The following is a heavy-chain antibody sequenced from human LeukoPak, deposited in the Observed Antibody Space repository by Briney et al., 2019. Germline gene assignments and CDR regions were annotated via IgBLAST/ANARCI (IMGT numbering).Heavy chain of an antibody. V-gene: IGHV4-39*07. CDR2: IYYSGST. Sequence: SETLSLTCTVSGGSISSSSYYWGWIRQPPGKGLEWIGSIYYSGSTYYNPSLKSRVTISVDTSKNQFSLKLSSVTAADTAVYYCAREYDSSRDWFDPWGQGTLVTVSS. CDR3: AREYDSSRDWFDP. CDR1: GGSISSSSYY. D-gene: IGHD3-22*01. J-gene: IGHJ5*02.